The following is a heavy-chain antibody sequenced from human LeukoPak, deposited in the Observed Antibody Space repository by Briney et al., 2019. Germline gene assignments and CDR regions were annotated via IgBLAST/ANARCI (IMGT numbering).Heavy chain of an antibody. CDR2: FDPEDGET. D-gene: IGHD2/OR15-2a*01. CDR1: GYTLTELS. Sequence: GASVKVSCKVSGYTLTELSMHWVRQAPGKGLEWMGGFDPEDGETIYAQKFQGRVTMTEDTSTDTAYMELSSLRSEDTAVYYCATAGRKTFSFDYWGQGTLVTVSS. CDR3: ATAGRKTFSFDY. V-gene: IGHV1-24*01. J-gene: IGHJ4*02.